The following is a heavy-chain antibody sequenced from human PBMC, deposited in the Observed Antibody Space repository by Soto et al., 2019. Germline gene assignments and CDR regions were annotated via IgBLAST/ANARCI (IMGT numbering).Heavy chain of an antibody. V-gene: IGHV3-23*01. CDR2: ISGSGGST. J-gene: IGHJ6*02. CDR1: GFPFSSYA. D-gene: IGHD3-10*01. CDR3: AKDLGSSDYGMDV. Sequence: GGSLRLSCAASGFPFSSYAMSWVRQAPGKGLEWVSAISGSGGSTYYADSVKGRFTISRDNSKNTLYLQMNSLRAEDTAVYYCAKDLGSSDYGMDVWGQGTTVTVSS.